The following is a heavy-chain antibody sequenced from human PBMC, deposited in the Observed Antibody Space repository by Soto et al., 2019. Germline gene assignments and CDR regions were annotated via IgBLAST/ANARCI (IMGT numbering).Heavy chain of an antibody. V-gene: IGHV4-31*03. CDR3: ASRGYSYGFSLGMDV. CDR1: GGSISSGGYY. J-gene: IGHJ6*02. CDR2: IYYSGST. D-gene: IGHD5-18*01. Sequence: PSETLSLTCTVSGGSISSGGYYWSWIRQHPGKGLEWIGYIYYSGSTYYNPSLKSRVTISVDTSKNQFSLKLSSVTAADTAVYYYASRGYSYGFSLGMDVWGQGTTVTVSS.